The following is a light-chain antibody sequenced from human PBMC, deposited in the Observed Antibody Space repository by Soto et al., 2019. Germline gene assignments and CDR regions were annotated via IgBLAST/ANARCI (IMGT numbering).Light chain of an antibody. CDR2: WAS. V-gene: IGKV4-1*01. CDR3: QQYYSTRPCT. Sequence: DIVMTQSPDSLAVSLGERATINCKSSQSVLYSSNNKNYLAWYQQKPGQPPKLLIYWASTRESGVPDRFSGSGSGTDFTLTISSLQAEDVAVYYCQQYYSTRPCTFGQGTKLEIK. CDR1: QSVLYSSNNKNY. J-gene: IGKJ2*02.